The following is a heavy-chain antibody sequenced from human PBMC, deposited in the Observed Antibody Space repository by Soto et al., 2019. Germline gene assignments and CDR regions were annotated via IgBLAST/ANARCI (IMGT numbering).Heavy chain of an antibody. CDR1: GHTLTELS. J-gene: IGHJ4*02. CDR2: FDPEDGET. Sequence: QVPLLQSGAEVKKPGASVKVSCKVSGHTLTELSMHWVRQAPGRGLEWMGGFDPEDGETIFAQKFQGRVTMTEDTSTDSTYMELTSLRSEDTAVYYCAAGGTRWLHSPFDYWGQGTLVTISS. D-gene: IGHD1-1*01. V-gene: IGHV1-24*01. CDR3: AAGGTRWLHSPFDY.